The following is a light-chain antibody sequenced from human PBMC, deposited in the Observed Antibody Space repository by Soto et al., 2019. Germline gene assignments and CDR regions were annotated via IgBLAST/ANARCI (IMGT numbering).Light chain of an antibody. V-gene: IGKV1-5*01. J-gene: IGKJ4*01. CDR1: QTISNW. CDR3: QQYNSYLLT. CDR2: AAS. Sequence: DIQMTQSPSTLSASVGDRVTITCRASQTISNWLAWYQQKPGKAPKLLIYAASSLESGVPSRFSGSGFGTEFTLNISSLQHDDFATYYCQQYNSYLLTFGGGTKVE.